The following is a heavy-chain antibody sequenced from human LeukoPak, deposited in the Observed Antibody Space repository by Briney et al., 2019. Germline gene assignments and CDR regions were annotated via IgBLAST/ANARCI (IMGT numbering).Heavy chain of an antibody. D-gene: IGHD6-6*01. CDR1: GGTFSSYA. CDR2: IIPILGIA. J-gene: IGHJ6*02. Sequence: SVKVSCKASGGTFSSYAISWVQQAPGQGLEWMGRIIPILGIANYAQKIQGRVTITADKSTSTAYMELSSLRSEDTAVYYCARDQFGIAARPGYYYYGMDVWGQGTTVTVSS. V-gene: IGHV1-69*04. CDR3: ARDQFGIAARPGYYYYGMDV.